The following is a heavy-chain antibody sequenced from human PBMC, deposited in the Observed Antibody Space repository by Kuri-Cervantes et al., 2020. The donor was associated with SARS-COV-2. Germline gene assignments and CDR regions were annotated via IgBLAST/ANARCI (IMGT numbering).Heavy chain of an antibody. CDR3: ARDGGVGEAKEDY. CDR2: IYYSGST. V-gene: IGHV4-30-4*08. J-gene: IGHJ4*02. Sequence: SETLSLTCTVSGGSISSGDYYWSWIRQPPGKGLEWIGYIYYSGSTYYNPSLKSRVTISVDTSKNQFSLKLSSVTAADTAVHYCARDGGVGEAKEDYWGQGTLVTVSS. CDR1: GGSISSGDYY. D-gene: IGHD3-10*01.